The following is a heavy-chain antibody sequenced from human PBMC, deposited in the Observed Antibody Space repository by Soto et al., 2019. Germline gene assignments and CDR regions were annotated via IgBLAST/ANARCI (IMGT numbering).Heavy chain of an antibody. Sequence: SETLSLTRSVSGYSIRRGYYWGWVRQAPGKGLEWLGSVYHNGIMFHNPSFQSRVTISVDTSKNQFSLNLRSVTAADTAVYYCAALWFGELAFNYWGRGILVTVSS. CDR3: AALWFGELAFNY. CDR2: VYHNGIM. J-gene: IGHJ4*01. D-gene: IGHD3-10*01. V-gene: IGHV4-38-2*02. CDR1: GYSIRRGYY.